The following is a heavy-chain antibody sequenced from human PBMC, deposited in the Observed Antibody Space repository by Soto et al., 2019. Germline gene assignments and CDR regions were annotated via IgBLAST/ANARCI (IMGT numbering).Heavy chain of an antibody. J-gene: IGHJ3*02. CDR2: INPSGGST. CDR3: ARVSQDIVVVVAATTGDAFDI. Sequence: QVQLVQSGAEVKKPGASVKVSCKASGYTFTSYYMHWVRQAPGQGLEWMGIINPSGGSTSYAQKFPGRVTMTRDTSTSTVYMELSSLRSEDTAVYYCARVSQDIVVVVAATTGDAFDIWGQGTMVTVSS. V-gene: IGHV1-46*03. D-gene: IGHD2-15*01. CDR1: GYTFTSYY.